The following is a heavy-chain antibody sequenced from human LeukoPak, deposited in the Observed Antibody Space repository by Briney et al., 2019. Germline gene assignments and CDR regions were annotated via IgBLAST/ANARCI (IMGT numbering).Heavy chain of an antibody. CDR3: ARLYSSSSGAVTPHDAFDI. D-gene: IGHD6-6*01. Sequence: GGSLRLSCAASGFTFSSYAMSWVRQAPGKGLEWVSAISGSGGSTYYADSVKGRFTISRDNSKNTLYLQMNSLRAEDTAVYYCARLYSSSSGAVTPHDAFDIWGQGTMVTVSS. J-gene: IGHJ3*02. V-gene: IGHV3-23*01. CDR2: ISGSGGST. CDR1: GFTFSSYA.